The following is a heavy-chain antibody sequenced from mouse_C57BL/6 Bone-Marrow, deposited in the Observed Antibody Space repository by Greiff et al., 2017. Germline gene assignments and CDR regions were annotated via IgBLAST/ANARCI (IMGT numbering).Heavy chain of an antibody. CDR1: GYTFTSYW. V-gene: IGHV1-55*01. CDR2: IYPGSGST. J-gene: IGHJ2*01. Sequence: QVQLQQPGAELVKPGASVKMSCKASGYTFTSYWITWVKQRPGQGLEWIGDIYPGSGSTNYNEKFKGKATLTVEPYSSTAYMQLSSLTSEDAAVFYCARTWASDYWGQGTTLTVSS. CDR3: ARTWASDY.